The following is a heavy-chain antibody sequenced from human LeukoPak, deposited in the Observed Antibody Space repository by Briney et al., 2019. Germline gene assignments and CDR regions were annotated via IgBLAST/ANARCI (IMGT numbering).Heavy chain of an antibody. D-gene: IGHD1/OR15-1a*01. Sequence: GVSVRLLCAVCVYTLSSYSINCVRHARGRALEWVTYISSSSIYIYYADSVKRRFTISRDNAKNSLYLQMNSLRAEDTAVYYCARAGGATIDYWGQGTLVTVSS. CDR1: VYTLSSYS. J-gene: IGHJ4*02. CDR3: ARAGGATIDY. V-gene: IGHV3-21*01. CDR2: ISSSSIYI.